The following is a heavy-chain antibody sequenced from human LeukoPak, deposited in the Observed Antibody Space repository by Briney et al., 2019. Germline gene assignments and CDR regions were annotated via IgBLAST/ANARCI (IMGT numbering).Heavy chain of an antibody. CDR2: IYYSVST. Sequence: SETLSLTCTVSGGSISSYYWSWVRQPPGKGLEWSGYIYYSVSTNYNPSLKSRVTISVDTSKNQFSLKLSSVTAADTAVYYCARSRGDYYDSSGYPNFDYWGQGTLVTVSS. V-gene: IGHV4-59*01. CDR1: GGSISSYY. CDR3: ARSRGDYYDSSGYPNFDY. D-gene: IGHD3-22*01. J-gene: IGHJ4*02.